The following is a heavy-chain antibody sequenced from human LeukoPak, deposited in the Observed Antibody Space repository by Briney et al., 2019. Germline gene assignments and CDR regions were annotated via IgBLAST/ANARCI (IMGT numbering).Heavy chain of an antibody. CDR3: ARVPGPPEGWFDP. CDR2: IYYSGST. V-gene: IGHV4-59*01. CDR1: GGSISSYY. J-gene: IGHJ5*02. Sequence: SETLSLTCTVSGGSISSYYWSWIRQPPGKVLEWIGYIYYSGSTNYNPSLKSRVTISVDTSKNQFSLKLSSVTAADTAVYYCARVPGPPEGWFDPWGQGTLVTVSS.